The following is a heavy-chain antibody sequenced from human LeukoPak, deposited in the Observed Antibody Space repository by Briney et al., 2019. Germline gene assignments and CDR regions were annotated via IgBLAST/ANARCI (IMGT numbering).Heavy chain of an antibody. CDR2: IYTSGST. V-gene: IGHV4-4*07. CDR1: GGSMSSYY. D-gene: IGHD3-9*01. J-gene: IGHJ4*02. Sequence: SETLSLTCSVSGGSMSSYYWSCIRQPAGKGMEWIGRIYTSGSTNYNPSLKTRLTMSVDTSKKQFSLKLSSVTAADTAVYYCARDTFWLGKYFFDYWGQGTLVTVSS. CDR3: ARDTFWLGKYFFDY.